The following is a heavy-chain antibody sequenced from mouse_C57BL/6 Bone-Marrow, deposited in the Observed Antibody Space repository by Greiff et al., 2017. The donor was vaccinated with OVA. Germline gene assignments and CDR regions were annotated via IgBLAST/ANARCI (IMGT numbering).Heavy chain of an antibody. J-gene: IGHJ4*01. D-gene: IGHD2-1*01. CDR2: ISDGGSYT. CDR3: ARVLIYYGNPGAMDD. V-gene: IGHV5-4*03. CDR1: GFTFSSYA. Sequence: DVKLVESGGGLVKPGGSLKLSCAASGFTFSSYAMSWVRQTPEKRLEWVATISDGGSYTYYPDNVKGRFTISRDNAKNNLYLQMSHLKSEDTAMYYCARVLIYYGNPGAMDDWGQGTSVTVSS.